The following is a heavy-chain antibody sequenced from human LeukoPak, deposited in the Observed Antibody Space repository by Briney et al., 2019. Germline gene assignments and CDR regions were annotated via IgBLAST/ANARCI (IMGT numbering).Heavy chain of an antibody. CDR3: ARNPIPSPGGIPEYNWFDP. CDR1: GGTFSSYA. D-gene: IGHD2-2*01. CDR2: IIPIFGTA. V-gene: IGHV1-69*05. J-gene: IGHJ5*02. Sequence: GASVKVSCKASGGTFSSYAISWVRQAPGQGLEWMGGIIPIFGTANYAQKFQGRVTITTDESTSTAYMELSSLRSEDTAVYYCARNPIPSPGGIPEYNWFDPWGQGTLVTVSS.